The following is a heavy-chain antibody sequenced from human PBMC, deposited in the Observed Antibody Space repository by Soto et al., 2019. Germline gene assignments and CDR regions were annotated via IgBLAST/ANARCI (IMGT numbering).Heavy chain of an antibody. CDR3: AKVSRPSRISTPDFDY. CDR1: GFTFSSYG. CDR2: ISDDGSNK. V-gene: IGHV3-30*18. J-gene: IGHJ4*02. Sequence: PGGSLRLSCAASGFTFSSYGMHWFRQAPGKGLEWVASISDDGSNKYYGDSVKGRFIISRDNSKNTLYLQMNSLRAEDTAVYYCAKVSRPSRISTPDFDYWGQGTLVTVSS.